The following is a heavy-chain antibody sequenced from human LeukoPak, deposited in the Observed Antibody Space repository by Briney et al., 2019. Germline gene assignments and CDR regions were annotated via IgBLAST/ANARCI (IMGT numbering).Heavy chain of an antibody. J-gene: IGHJ3*02. CDR2: IYQNGHT. D-gene: IGHD3-22*01. V-gene: IGHV4-28*03. CDR1: GYSISSDNW. Sequence: PSDTLSLTCAVSGYSISSDNWWGWIRQPPGKGLEWVGYIYQNGHTFYNPSLKSRVTISVDRSKNQFSLKLSSVTAADTAVYYCARGGPYDSSGYWAFDIWGQGTMVTVSS. CDR3: ARGGPYDSSGYWAFDI.